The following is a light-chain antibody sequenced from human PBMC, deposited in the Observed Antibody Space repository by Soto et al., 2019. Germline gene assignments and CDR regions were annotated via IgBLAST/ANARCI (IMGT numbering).Light chain of an antibody. V-gene: IGKV1-6*01. CDR3: LQDYNYPLT. CDR1: QSISSY. Sequence: AIRVTQSPSSLSASTGDRVTITCRASQSISSYLNWYQQKPGKAPKLLIYAASSLQSGVPSRFSGSGSGTDFTLTISSLQPEDFATYYCLQDYNYPLTFGQGTKVDIK. CDR2: AAS. J-gene: IGKJ1*01.